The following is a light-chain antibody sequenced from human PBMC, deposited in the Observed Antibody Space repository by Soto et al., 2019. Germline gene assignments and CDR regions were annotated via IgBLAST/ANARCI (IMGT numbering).Light chain of an antibody. J-gene: IGKJ2*01. V-gene: IGKV3-20*01. CDR2: GAS. Sequence: EIVLTQSPGTLSLSPGERATLSCRASQSVSSSYLAWYQQKPGQAPRLLIYGASSRATCIPDRFSGSGYGTDFTLTISRLEPEDFAVYYCQQYGSSLPFGQGTKLEIK. CDR1: QSVSSSY. CDR3: QQYGSSLP.